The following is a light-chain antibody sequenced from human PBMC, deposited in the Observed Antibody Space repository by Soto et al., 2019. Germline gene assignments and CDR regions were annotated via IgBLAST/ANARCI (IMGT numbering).Light chain of an antibody. V-gene: IGLV1-47*01. CDR2: RNN. J-gene: IGLJ2*01. CDR3: AAWDDSLKSVV. Sequence: QSVLTQPPSASGTPGQRVAISCSGSSPNIGSNFAYWYQHFPGTAPKLLILRNNQRPSGVPDRFSASKSGTSASLSISGLRPEDEADYYCAAWDDSLKSVVFGGETKLTVL. CDR1: SPNIGSNF.